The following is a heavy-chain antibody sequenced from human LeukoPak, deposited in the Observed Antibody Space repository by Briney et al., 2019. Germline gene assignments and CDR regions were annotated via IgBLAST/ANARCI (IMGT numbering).Heavy chain of an antibody. Sequence: GGSLRLPCAASGFTFSRYVMGWVRQAPGKGLEWVSSISSSGGSRYYADSVKGRVTISRDNSNNTLYVQMNSLRGDDTAAYYCARGFSGYDWDMFDYWGQGSLVTVSS. V-gene: IGHV3-23*01. CDR1: GFTFSRYV. CDR3: ARGFSGYDWDMFDY. J-gene: IGHJ4*02. D-gene: IGHD5-12*01. CDR2: ISSSGGSR.